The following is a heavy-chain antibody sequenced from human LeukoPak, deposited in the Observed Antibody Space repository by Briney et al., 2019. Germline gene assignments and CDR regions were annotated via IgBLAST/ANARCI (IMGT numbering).Heavy chain of an antibody. V-gene: IGHV3-64D*06. Sequence: PGGSLRLSCSASGFTFSGYAMHWVRQAPGKGLEYVSVIPSNGGTTYYADSVKGRFTISRDNSKNTLYLQMSSLRAEDTAVYFCVRDRVVVTATFDCWGQGTLVTVSS. CDR1: GFTFSGYA. CDR2: IPSNGGTT. D-gene: IGHD2-21*02. J-gene: IGHJ4*02. CDR3: VRDRVVVTATFDC.